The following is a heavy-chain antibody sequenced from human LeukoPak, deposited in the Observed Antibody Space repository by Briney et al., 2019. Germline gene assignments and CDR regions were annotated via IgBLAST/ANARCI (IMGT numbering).Heavy chain of an antibody. D-gene: IGHD3-22*01. J-gene: IGHJ4*02. V-gene: IGHV5-51*01. CDR1: GYSFTSYW. CDR3: ARPHLYDSSGYYVSPYYFDY. CDR2: IYPGDSDT. Sequence: GESLKIYCKGSGYSFTSYWIGWVRQMPGKGLEWMGIIYPGDSDTRYSPSFQGQVTISADKSISTAYLQWSSLKASDTAMYYCARPHLYDSSGYYVSPYYFDYWGQGTLVTVSS.